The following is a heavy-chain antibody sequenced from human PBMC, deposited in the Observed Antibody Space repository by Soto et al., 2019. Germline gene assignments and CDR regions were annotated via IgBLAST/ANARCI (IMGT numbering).Heavy chain of an antibody. Sequence: GGSLRLSCAASGFTFSSYAMHWVRQAPGKGLEWVAVILYDGSNKYYADSVKGRFTISRDNSKNTLYLQMNSLRAEDTAVYYCARSGDCRGGNCYLRGPFDFWGQGALVTVSS. D-gene: IGHD2-15*01. J-gene: IGHJ4*02. CDR2: ILYDGSNK. CDR3: ARSGDCRGGNCYLRGPFDF. CDR1: GFTFSSYA. V-gene: IGHV3-30-3*01.